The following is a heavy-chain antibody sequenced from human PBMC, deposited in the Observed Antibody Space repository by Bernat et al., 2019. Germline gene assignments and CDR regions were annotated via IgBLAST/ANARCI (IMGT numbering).Heavy chain of an antibody. J-gene: IGHJ4*02. V-gene: IGHV3-23*01. D-gene: IGHD3-22*01. Sequence: EVQLLESGGGLVQPGGSLRLPCAASGFTFSSYAMSWVRQAPGKGLGWVSAISGSGGSTYYADSVKGRFTISRDNSKNTLYLQMNSLRAEDTAVYYCASPLYYYDSSGYYLDYWGQGTLVTVSS. CDR2: ISGSGGST. CDR1: GFTFSSYA. CDR3: ASPLYYYDSSGYYLDY.